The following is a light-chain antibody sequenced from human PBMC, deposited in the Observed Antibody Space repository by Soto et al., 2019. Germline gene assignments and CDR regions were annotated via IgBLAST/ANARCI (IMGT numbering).Light chain of an antibody. CDR3: GSYAGSYTHV. Sequence: QSALTQPRSVSGSPGQSVTISCTGTSSDVGGYNYVSWYQQHPGKAPKLILYDVSKRPSGVPDRFSGSKSGNTASLTISGLQAEDAADYYGGSYAGSYTHVFGPGTKVTVL. V-gene: IGLV2-11*01. CDR1: SSDVGGYNY. CDR2: DVS. J-gene: IGLJ1*01.